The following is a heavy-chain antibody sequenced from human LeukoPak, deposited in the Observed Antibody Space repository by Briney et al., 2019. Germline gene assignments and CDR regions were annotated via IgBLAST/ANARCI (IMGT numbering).Heavy chain of an antibody. D-gene: IGHD3-22*01. CDR1: GGSISSYY. CDR2: IYYSGST. Sequence: ETLSPTCTVSGGSISSYYWSWIRQPPGKGLEWIGYIYYSGSTNYNPSLKSRVTISVDTSKNQFSLKLSSVTAADTAVYYCARHVPLKYYYDSSGHHDYWGQGTLVTVSS. J-gene: IGHJ4*02. V-gene: IGHV4-59*08. CDR3: ARHVPLKYYYDSSGHHDY.